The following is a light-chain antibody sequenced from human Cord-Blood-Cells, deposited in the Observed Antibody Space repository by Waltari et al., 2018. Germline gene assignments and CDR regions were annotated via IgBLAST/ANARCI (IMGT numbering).Light chain of an antibody. Sequence: DIVLTQSLGTRSLSPGERATLSCRASQSVSSSYLAWYQQKPGQAPRLLIYGASSRATGIPDRFSGSGSGTDFTLTISRLEPEDFAVYYCQQYGSSPYTFGQGTKLEIK. CDR3: QQYGSSPYT. J-gene: IGKJ2*01. CDR2: GAS. V-gene: IGKV3-20*01. CDR1: QSVSSSY.